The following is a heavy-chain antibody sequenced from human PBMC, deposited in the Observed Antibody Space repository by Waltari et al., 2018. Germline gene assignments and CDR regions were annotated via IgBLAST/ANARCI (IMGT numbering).Heavy chain of an antibody. CDR3: ATHTPFNDFGASGYFYFFDY. V-gene: IGHV3-53*01. J-gene: IGHJ4*02. CDR1: GVSVSENY. D-gene: IGHD3-22*01. Sequence: EVQLVESGGGLIQPGGSLRLSCAVSGVSVSENYMTWVRQAPGKGLELVSLIYRDGSTSYAESVKCRFTISRDTSKNGLYLQVDRLTAGDTAVYYCATHTPFNDFGASGYFYFFDYWGRGTLVTVSS. CDR2: IYRDGST.